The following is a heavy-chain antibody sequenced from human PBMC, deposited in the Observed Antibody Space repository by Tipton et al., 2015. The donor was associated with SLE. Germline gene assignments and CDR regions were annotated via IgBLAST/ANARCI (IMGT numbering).Heavy chain of an antibody. CDR3: ASAPEGFGVADMGTSDI. CDR2: VSHRDGTT. J-gene: IGHJ3*02. V-gene: IGHV3-11*01. CDR1: GITFSDHD. D-gene: IGHD3-3*01. Sequence: GSLRLSCAASGITFSDHDMNWFRQAPGKGLEWISQVSHRDGTTFYADSVKGRFTTSRDDAKSSLYLQMNSLRDDDTAIYYCASAPEGFGVADMGTSDIWGQGTMVTVSS.